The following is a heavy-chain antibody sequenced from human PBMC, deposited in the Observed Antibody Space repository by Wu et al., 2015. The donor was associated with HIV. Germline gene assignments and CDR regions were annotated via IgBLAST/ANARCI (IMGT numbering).Heavy chain of an antibody. CDR1: GGTFNSYA. V-gene: IGHV1-69*11. Sequence: QVHLVQSAAEVKRPGASVKVSCKASGGTFNSYAISWVRQAPGHGLEWMGRVIPILHTIDYAQKFQGTVSITADDSTNTAYLELSSLRSEDTAVYYCATYTDAFDIWGQGTMVTVSS. CDR2: VIPILHTI. D-gene: IGHD2-2*02. CDR3: ATYTDAFDI. J-gene: IGHJ3*02.